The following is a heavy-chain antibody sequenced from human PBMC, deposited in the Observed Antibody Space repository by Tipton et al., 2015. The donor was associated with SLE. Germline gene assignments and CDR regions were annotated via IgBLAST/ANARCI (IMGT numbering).Heavy chain of an antibody. D-gene: IGHD2-15*01. CDR3: ARHVLDVVVVAAGWFDP. V-gene: IGHV4-34*01. Sequence: LRLSCAVYGGSFSGYYWSWIRQPPGKGLEWIGEINHSGSTNYNPSLKSRVTISVDTSKNQFSLKLSSVTAADTAVYYCARHVLDVVVVAAGWFDPWGQGTLVTVSS. CDR1: GGSFSGYY. J-gene: IGHJ5*02. CDR2: INHSGST.